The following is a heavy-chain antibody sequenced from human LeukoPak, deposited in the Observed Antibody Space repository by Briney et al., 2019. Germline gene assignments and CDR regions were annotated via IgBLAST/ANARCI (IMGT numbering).Heavy chain of an antibody. D-gene: IGHD3-3*01. CDR3: AKGSVLRFLEWSDAFDI. J-gene: IGHJ3*02. V-gene: IGHV3-23*01. CDR1: GFTFSSYA. Sequence: GGSLRLSCAASGFTFSSYAMSWVRQAPGKGLEWVSAISGSGGSTYYADSVKGRFTIPRDNSKNTLYLQMNSLRAEDTAVYYCAKGSVLRFLEWSDAFDIWGQGTMVTVSS. CDR2: ISGSGGST.